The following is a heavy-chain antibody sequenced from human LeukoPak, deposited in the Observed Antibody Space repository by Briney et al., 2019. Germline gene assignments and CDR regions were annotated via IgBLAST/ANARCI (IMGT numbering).Heavy chain of an antibody. Sequence: ASVKVSCKASGYTFTDSYIHWVRQAPGQGLEWMGWINPTSGGTSYAQKFQGGVTMTRDTSISTAYMDLNRLRSDDTAVYYCAREGCSSSSCYYWFDPWGQGTLVTVSS. J-gene: IGHJ5*02. CDR3: AREGCSSSSCYYWFDP. CDR2: INPTSGGT. V-gene: IGHV1-2*02. CDR1: GYTFTDSY. D-gene: IGHD2-2*01.